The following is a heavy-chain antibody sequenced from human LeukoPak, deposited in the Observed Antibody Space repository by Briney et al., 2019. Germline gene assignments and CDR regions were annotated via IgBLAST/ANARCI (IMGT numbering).Heavy chain of an antibody. V-gene: IGHV4-59*08. D-gene: IGHD1-26*01. J-gene: IGHJ4*02. Sequence: SSETLSLTCAVYGGSFSGYYWSWIRQPPGKGLEWIGYIHYSGSTNYNPSLKSRVTISVDTSKNQFSLKLSSVTAADTAVYYCAGLGIVGASLDYWGQGTLVTVSS. CDR2: IHYSGST. CDR1: GGSFSGYY. CDR3: AGLGIVGASLDY.